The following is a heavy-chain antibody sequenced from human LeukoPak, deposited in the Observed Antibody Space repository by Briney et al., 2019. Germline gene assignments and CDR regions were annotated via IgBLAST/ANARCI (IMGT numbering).Heavy chain of an antibody. Sequence: ASVKVSRKVSGYTLTELSMHWVRQAPGKGLEWMGGFDPEDGETIYAQKFQGRVNMTEDRSTDTAYMELSSLRSEDTAVYYCATTRVPWFGELWSGYYFDYWGQGTLVTVSS. J-gene: IGHJ4*02. CDR2: FDPEDGET. V-gene: IGHV1-24*01. D-gene: IGHD3-10*01. CDR3: ATTRVPWFGELWSGYYFDY. CDR1: GYTLTELS.